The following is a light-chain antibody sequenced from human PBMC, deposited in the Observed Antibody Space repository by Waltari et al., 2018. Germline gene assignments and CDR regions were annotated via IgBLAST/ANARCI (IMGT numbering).Light chain of an antibody. CDR1: KSLVHSDVKTY. J-gene: IGKJ1*01. CDR2: KVS. CDR3: MQGTHWPPWT. Sequence: DVVVTQSPLSLSVTLGQPAPISCKSSKSLVHSDVKTYLNWDQQRPGQSPRRLLYKVSNRNSGVPDRFSGSGSGTDFTLKISRVEAEDVGVYYCMQGTHWPPWTFGQGTKVEIK. V-gene: IGKV2-30*02.